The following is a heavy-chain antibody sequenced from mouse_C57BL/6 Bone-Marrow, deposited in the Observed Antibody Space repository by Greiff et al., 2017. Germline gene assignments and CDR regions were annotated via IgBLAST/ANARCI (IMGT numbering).Heavy chain of an antibody. CDR1: GYTFTDYY. Sequence: VQLQQSGPELVKPGASVKISCKASGYTFTDYYMNWVKQSHGKSLEWIGDINPNNGGTSYNQKFKGKATLTVDKSSSTAYMERRSLTSEDSAVYYCAREGVTPFYAMDYWGQGTSVTVSS. V-gene: IGHV1-26*01. D-gene: IGHD2-1*01. J-gene: IGHJ4*01. CDR2: INPNNGGT. CDR3: AREGVTPFYAMDY.